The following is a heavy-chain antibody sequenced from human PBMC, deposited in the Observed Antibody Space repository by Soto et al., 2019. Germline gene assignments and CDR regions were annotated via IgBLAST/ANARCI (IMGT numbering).Heavy chain of an antibody. CDR3: ARVRIARHSSGFDY. J-gene: IGHJ4*02. Sequence: VQLVQSGAEVKKPGASEKVSCKASGNTFTSYDINWVRQATGQGLEWMGWMNPNSGNTGYAQKFQGRVTMTRNTSISTAYMELSSLRSEDTAVYYCARVRIARHSSGFDYWGQGTLVTVSS. CDR2: MNPNSGNT. V-gene: IGHV1-8*01. D-gene: IGHD3-22*01. CDR1: GNTFTSYD.